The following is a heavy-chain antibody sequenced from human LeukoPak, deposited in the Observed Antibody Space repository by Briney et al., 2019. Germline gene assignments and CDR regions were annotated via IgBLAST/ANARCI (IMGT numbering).Heavy chain of an antibody. CDR2: ISYDGSNK. J-gene: IGHJ6*02. CDR1: GFTFSSYG. V-gene: IGHV3-30*18. D-gene: IGHD3-22*01. Sequence: GGSLRLSCAASGFTFSSYGMNWVRQAPGKGLEWVAVISYDGSNKYYADSVKGRFTISRDNSKNTLYLQMNGLRAEDTAVYYCAKDLTYYYDSSGYYNDYYGMDVWGQGTTVTVS. CDR3: AKDLTYYYDSSGYYNDYYGMDV.